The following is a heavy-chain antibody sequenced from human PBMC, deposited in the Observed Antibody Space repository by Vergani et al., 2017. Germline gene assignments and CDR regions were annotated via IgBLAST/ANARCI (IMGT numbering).Heavy chain of an antibody. D-gene: IGHD1-14*01. CDR3: ARDLRLLYNRFDP. CDR2: TWYDGNNK. Sequence: QVQLVESGGGVVQPGRSLRLSCAASGFSGDQYDMPACRLAPGKGLEWVAVTWYDGNNKQYADFVKGRFTISRDNSKSTMYLQMNSLRDEDTGVYYCARDLRLLYNRFDPWGQGTLVTVSA. CDR1: GFSGDQYD. V-gene: IGHV3-33*01. J-gene: IGHJ5*02.